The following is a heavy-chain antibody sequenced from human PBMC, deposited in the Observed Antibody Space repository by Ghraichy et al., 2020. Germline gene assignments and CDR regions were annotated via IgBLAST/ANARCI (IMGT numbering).Heavy chain of an antibody. J-gene: IGHJ6*02. Sequence: SETLSLTCTVSGDSINSSSYYWGWIRQPPGKGLEWIGSIYNSGSTYYNPSLKSRVTISVDTSKNQFSLKLSSVTAADTAVYYCARHRPDYYDSSGYSSYYYYGMDVWGQGTTVTVSS. CDR2: IYNSGST. CDR3: ARHRPDYYDSSGYSSYYYYGMDV. CDR1: GDSINSSSYY. D-gene: IGHD3-22*01. V-gene: IGHV4-39*01.